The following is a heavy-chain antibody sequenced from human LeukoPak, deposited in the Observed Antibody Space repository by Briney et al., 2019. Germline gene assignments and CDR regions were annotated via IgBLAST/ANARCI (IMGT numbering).Heavy chain of an antibody. J-gene: IGHJ4*02. Sequence: SVKVSCKASGYTFTSYGISWVRQAPGQGLEWMGGIIPIFGTANYAQKFQGRVTITADESTSTAYMELSSLRSEDTAVYYCAKGRVFSPDYWGQGTLVTVSS. V-gene: IGHV1-69*13. D-gene: IGHD3-10*01. CDR3: AKGRVFSPDY. CDR2: IIPIFGTA. CDR1: GYTFTSYG.